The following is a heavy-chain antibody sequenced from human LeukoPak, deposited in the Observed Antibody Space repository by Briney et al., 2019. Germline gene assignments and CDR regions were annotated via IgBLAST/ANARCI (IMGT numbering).Heavy chain of an antibody. CDR1: GGFINSYY. D-gene: IGHD3-9*01. CDR3: ARHNGFDRGYYYYMDV. J-gene: IGHJ6*03. CDR2: VYTSGIT. Sequence: PSETLSLTCTVSGGFINSYYWSWIRQPAGKGLEWIGRVYTSGITNYNPSLKSRTTMSVDTSKNQFSLKLTSVTAADTAVYYCARHNGFDRGYYYYMDVWGKGTTVTVSS. V-gene: IGHV4-4*07.